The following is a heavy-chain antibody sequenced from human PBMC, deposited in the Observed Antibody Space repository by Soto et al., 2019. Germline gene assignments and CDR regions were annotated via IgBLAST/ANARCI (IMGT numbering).Heavy chain of an antibody. D-gene: IGHD1-26*01. V-gene: IGHV3-23*01. J-gene: IGHJ6*02. CDR3: AKDLSRDTRLAPGTIYGMDV. CDR1: GFTFSSYA. CDR2: ISGSGGST. Sequence: HPGGSLRLSCAASGFTFSSYAMSWVRQAPGKGLEWVSAISGSGGSTYYADSVKGRFTISRDNSKNTLYLQMNSLRAEDTAVYYCAKDLSRDTRLAPGTIYGMDVWGQGTTVTVSS.